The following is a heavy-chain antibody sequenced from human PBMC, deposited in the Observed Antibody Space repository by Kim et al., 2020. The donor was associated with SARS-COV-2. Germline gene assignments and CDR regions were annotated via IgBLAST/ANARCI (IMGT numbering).Heavy chain of an antibody. Sequence: ASVKVSCKASGYTFTGYYMHWVRQAPGQGLEWMGRINPNSGGTNYAQKFQGRVTMTRDTSISTAYMELSRLRSDDTAVYYCAREIAAAAKYYYYGMDVWGQGTTVTVSS. V-gene: IGHV1-2*06. J-gene: IGHJ6*02. CDR1: GYTFTGYY. CDR2: INPNSGGT. CDR3: AREIAAAAKYYYYGMDV. D-gene: IGHD6-13*01.